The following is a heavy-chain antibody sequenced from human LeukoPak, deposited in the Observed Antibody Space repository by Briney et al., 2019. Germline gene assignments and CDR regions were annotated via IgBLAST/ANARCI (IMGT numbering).Heavy chain of an antibody. Sequence: GGSLRLSCAASGFTFSNFAMHWVRQAPGKGLEWVAVISYDGDNEYYADFVKGQFTISRDNSKDRLYLQMNSLRPEDTAMYYCARVRGGRSWYYYGMDVWGRGTTVTVSS. CDR1: GFTFSNFA. CDR2: ISYDGDNE. CDR3: ARVRGGRSWYYYGMDV. D-gene: IGHD3-16*01. J-gene: IGHJ6*02. V-gene: IGHV3-30-3*01.